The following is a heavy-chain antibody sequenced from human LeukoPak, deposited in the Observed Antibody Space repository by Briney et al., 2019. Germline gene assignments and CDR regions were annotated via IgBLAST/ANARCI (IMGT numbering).Heavy chain of an antibody. CDR1: GGSISSSSYY. Sequence: SETLSLTCTVSGGSISSSSYYWGWLRQPPGRGLEWIGSIYYSGSTYYNPSLKSRVTISVNTSKNQFSLKLSSVTAADTAVYYCARRKDTATDYWGQGTLVTVSS. CDR3: ARRKDTATDY. V-gene: IGHV4-39*01. CDR2: IYYSGST. J-gene: IGHJ4*02. D-gene: IGHD5-18*01.